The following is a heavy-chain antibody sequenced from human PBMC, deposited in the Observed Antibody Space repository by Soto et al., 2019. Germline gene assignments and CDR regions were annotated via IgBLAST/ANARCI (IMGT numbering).Heavy chain of an antibody. D-gene: IGHD3-3*01. CDR3: TRSITIFVVVIIGEAFDY. V-gene: IGHV3-49*04. CDR1: GFTFGDYA. J-gene: IGHJ4*02. Sequence: GGSLRLSCTASGFTFGDYAMSWVRQAPGKGLGCVGFIRSKAYGGTTEYAASVKGRFNISRDDSNSIAYLQMNSLKTEATAVYYCTRSITIFVVVIIGEAFDYWGQGTLVTVSS. CDR2: IRSKAYGGTT.